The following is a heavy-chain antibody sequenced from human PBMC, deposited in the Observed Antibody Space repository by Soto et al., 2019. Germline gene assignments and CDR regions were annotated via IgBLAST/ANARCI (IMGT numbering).Heavy chain of an antibody. D-gene: IGHD3-10*01. V-gene: IGHV3-15*01. Sequence: EVQLVESGGGLVNPGGSLRLSCAASGFTFRDAWMSWVRQAPGKGLVRVGRIKSKSAGGTTDYAAPVKGRFTISRDDSTNTLYLQLNSLKPEETAGYYCVTDRFASPVASWAQGTLVTVSS. J-gene: IGHJ4*02. CDR3: VTDRFASPVAS. CDR2: IKSKSAGGTT. CDR1: GFTFRDAW.